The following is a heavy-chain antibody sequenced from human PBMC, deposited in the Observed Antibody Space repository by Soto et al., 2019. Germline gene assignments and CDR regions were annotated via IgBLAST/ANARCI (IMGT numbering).Heavy chain of an antibody. Sequence: ASVKVSCKASGYTFTSYAMHWVRQAPGQGLEWMGTVNPSNGNTTYSQHFLGRVTMTRDTSTSTLYMELTSLTSDDTAIYYCARGGHVVVVTAALDYWGQGTLVTVSS. V-gene: IGHV1-3*01. D-gene: IGHD2-21*02. CDR1: GYTFTSYA. CDR2: VNPSNGNT. CDR3: ARGGHVVVVTAALDY. J-gene: IGHJ4*02.